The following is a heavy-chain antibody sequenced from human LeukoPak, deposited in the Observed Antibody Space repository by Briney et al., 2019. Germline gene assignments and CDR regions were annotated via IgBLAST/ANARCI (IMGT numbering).Heavy chain of an antibody. V-gene: IGHV3-21*01. CDR3: AKDRGTAMVPRGMDV. CDR1: GVTFSSYN. CDR2: ISSSSTYI. Sequence: PGGSLRLSCAASGVTFSSYNVNWVRQAPGKGLEWVSSISSSSTYIYYANSVKGRFTISRDNAKNSVYLQMNGLRARDSALYFWAKDRGTAMVPRGMDVWGQGTTVTVFS. J-gene: IGHJ6*02. D-gene: IGHD5-18*01.